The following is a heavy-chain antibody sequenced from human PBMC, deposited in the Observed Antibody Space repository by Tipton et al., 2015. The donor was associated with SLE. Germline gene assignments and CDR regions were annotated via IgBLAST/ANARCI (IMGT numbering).Heavy chain of an antibody. CDR1: GFTFSSYA. CDR3: ARDWQQPNAFDI. CDR2: ISYDGSNK. V-gene: IGHV3-30-3*01. D-gene: IGHD6-13*01. J-gene: IGHJ3*02. Sequence: SLRLSCAASGFTFSSYAMHWVRQAPGKGLEWVAVISYDGSNKYYADSVKGRFTISRDNSKNTLYLQMNSLRAEDTAVYYCARDWQQPNAFDIWGQGTMVTVSS.